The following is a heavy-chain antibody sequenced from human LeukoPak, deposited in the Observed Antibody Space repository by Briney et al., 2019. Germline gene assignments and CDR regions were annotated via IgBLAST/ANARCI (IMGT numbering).Heavy chain of an antibody. D-gene: IGHD3-22*01. V-gene: IGHV3-21*01. CDR2: ITSSSNYI. Sequence: GGSLRLSCVASGLTFSSESMNWVRQAPGKGLEYISSITSSSNYIFYADSVKGRFTISRDNAKNSLYLQMNSLRVEDTAVYYCARDELPDDNSGYAFDCWGQGTLVTVSS. CDR3: ARDELPDDNSGYAFDC. CDR1: GLTFSSES. J-gene: IGHJ4*02.